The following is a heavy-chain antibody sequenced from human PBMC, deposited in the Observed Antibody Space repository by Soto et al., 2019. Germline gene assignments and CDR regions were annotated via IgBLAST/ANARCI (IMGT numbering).Heavy chain of an antibody. Sequence: QVHLVQSGAEVKKPGASVKVSCKASGYTFTSYGISWVRQAPGQGLEWMGWISAYNGNTNYAQKLQGRVTMTTDTSTSTAYMELRSLRSDDTAVYYCARVPFYSSSSGRVNWFDPWGQGTLVTVSS. D-gene: IGHD6-13*01. CDR2: ISAYNGNT. V-gene: IGHV1-18*01. CDR1: GYTFTSYG. CDR3: ARVPFYSSSSGRVNWFDP. J-gene: IGHJ5*02.